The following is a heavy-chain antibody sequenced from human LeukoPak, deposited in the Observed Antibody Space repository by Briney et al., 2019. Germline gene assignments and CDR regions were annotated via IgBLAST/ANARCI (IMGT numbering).Heavy chain of an antibody. CDR2: IYYSGST. D-gene: IGHD1-26*01. CDR3: ARAVRGSYFDY. J-gene: IGHJ4*02. V-gene: IGHV4-31*03. Sequence: SETLSLTCTVSGGSISSGGYYWSWIRQHPGKGLEWIGYIYYSGSTYYNPSLKGRVTMSVDTSKNQFSLKLSSVTAADTAVYYCARAVRGSYFDYWGQGTLVTVSS. CDR1: GGSISSGGYY.